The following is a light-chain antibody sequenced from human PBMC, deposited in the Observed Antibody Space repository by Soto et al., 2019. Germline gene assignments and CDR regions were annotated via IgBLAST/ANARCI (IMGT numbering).Light chain of an antibody. CDR1: SSNIGNNY. Sequence: QSVLTQPPSVSAAPGQEVTISCSGSSSNIGNNYVSWYQQVPGTAPKLLIFENNKRPSGVPDRFSGSKSGASATLGITGVQTGDEADYYCASWDNSLSAGVFGGGTKVTVL. CDR3: ASWDNSLSAGV. J-gene: IGLJ2*01. CDR2: ENN. V-gene: IGLV1-51*02.